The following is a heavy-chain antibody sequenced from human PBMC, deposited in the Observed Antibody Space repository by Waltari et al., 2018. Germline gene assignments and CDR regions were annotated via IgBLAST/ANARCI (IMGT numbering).Heavy chain of an antibody. CDR1: GFTFSSYA. CDR3: ARDYDYYGSGSYPDY. Sequence: QVQLVESGGGVVQPGRSLRLSCAASGFTFSSYAMHWVSTAPGKGLEWVAVISYDGSNKYYADSVKGRFTISRDNSKNTLYLQMNSLRAEDTAVYYCARDYDYYGSGSYPDYWGQGTLVTVSS. D-gene: IGHD3-10*01. V-gene: IGHV3-30-3*01. J-gene: IGHJ4*02. CDR2: ISYDGSNK.